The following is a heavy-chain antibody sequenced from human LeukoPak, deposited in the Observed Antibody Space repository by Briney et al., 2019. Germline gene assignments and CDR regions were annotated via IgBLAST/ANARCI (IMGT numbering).Heavy chain of an antibody. CDR2: INHSGST. CDR1: GGSFSGYY. D-gene: IGHD3-16*02. V-gene: IGHV4-34*01. Sequence: SETLSLTCAVYGGSFSGYYWSWIRQPPGKGLEWIGEINHSGSTNYNPSLKSRVTISVDTSKNQFSLKLSSVTAADTAVYYCARSYVWGSYRYQADFDYWGQGTLVTVSS. CDR3: ARSYVWGSYRYQADFDY. J-gene: IGHJ4*02.